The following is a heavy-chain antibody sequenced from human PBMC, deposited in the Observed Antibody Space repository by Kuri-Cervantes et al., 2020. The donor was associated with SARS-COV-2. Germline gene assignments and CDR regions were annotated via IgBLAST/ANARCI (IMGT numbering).Heavy chain of an antibody. Sequence: ASVKVSCKASGYTFTDYYMHWVRQAPGQGLEWMGWINPNSGGTNYTQKFQGRVTMTRDTSISTGYMDLSRLRSDDTAVYYCARGGYLNFDYWGQGTLVTVSS. CDR2: INPNSGGT. D-gene: IGHD1-26*01. CDR1: GYTFTDYY. CDR3: ARGGYLNFDY. J-gene: IGHJ4*02. V-gene: IGHV1-2*02.